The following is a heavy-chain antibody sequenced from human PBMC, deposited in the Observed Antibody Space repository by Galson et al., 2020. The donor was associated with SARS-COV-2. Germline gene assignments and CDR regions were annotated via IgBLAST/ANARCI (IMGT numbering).Heavy chain of an antibody. CDR3: ARDDGVTYYYGSGSYYPYYYYGMDV. J-gene: IGHJ6*02. V-gene: IGHV3-7*01. Sequence: GESLKIPCAASGFTFSSYWMSWVRQAPGKGLEWVANIKQDGSEKYYVDSVKGRFTIPRDNAKNSLYLQMNSLRAEDTAVYYCARDDGVTYYYGSGSYYPYYYYGMDVWGQGTTVTVSS. CDR2: IKQDGSEK. CDR1: GFTFSSYW. D-gene: IGHD3-10*01.